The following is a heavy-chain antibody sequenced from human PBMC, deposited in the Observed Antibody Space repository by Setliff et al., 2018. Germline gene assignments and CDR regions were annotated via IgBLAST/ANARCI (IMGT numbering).Heavy chain of an antibody. CDR1: GGSFSGYY. V-gene: IGHV4-34*01. Sequence: NPSETLSLTCAVYGGSFSGYYWSWIRQPPGKGLEWIGEINQSGSTTYNPSLKGRVTISMDTSKNQFSLTLTSVTAADTAVYYCATPGRRFGESIDYWGQGTLVTVSS. J-gene: IGHJ4*02. CDR2: INQSGST. D-gene: IGHD3-10*01. CDR3: ATPGRRFGESIDY.